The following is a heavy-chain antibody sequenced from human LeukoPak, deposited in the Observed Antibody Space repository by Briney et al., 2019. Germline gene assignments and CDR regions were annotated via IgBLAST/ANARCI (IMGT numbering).Heavy chain of an antibody. J-gene: IGHJ3*02. Sequence: GASVKVSCKASGYTFTSYGISWVRQAPGQGLEWMGWISAYNGNTNYAQKLQGRVTMTTDTSTSTAYMELRSLRSDDMAVYYCARWATLPGPYSGSYYGAFDIWGQGTMVTVSS. CDR1: GYTFTSYG. CDR3: ARWATLPGPYSGSYYGAFDI. CDR2: ISAYNGNT. D-gene: IGHD1-26*01. V-gene: IGHV1-18*03.